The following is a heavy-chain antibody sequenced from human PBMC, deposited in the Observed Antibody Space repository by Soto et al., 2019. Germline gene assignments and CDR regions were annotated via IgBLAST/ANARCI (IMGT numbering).Heavy chain of an antibody. CDR3: ATVNGSANYDFWSGYYRHYYYGMDV. CDR1: GFTFSSYG. J-gene: IGHJ6*02. V-gene: IGHV3-30*03. D-gene: IGHD3-3*01. CDR2: ISYDGSNK. Sequence: QVQLVESGGGVVQPGRSLRLSCAASGFTFSSYGMHWVRQAPGTGLEWVAVISYDGSNKYYADSVKSRFTISRDNSKNTLYLQINSLRADDTAVYYCATVNGSANYDFWSGYYRHYYYGMDVWGQGTTVTVSS.